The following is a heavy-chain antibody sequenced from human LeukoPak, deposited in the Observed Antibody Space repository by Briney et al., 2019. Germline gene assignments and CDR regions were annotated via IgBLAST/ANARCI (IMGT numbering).Heavy chain of an antibody. J-gene: IGHJ5*02. CDR2: IYYRGNA. CDR3: ARTPVGYCSGGTCSNWFDP. Sequence: SETLSLTCTVSGGSISSGDNYWSWIRQPPGKGLEWIGYIYYRGNAYYNPFLKSRVTISVDTSKNQFSLKLSSVTAADTAVYYCARTPVGYCSGGTCSNWFDPWGQGTLVTVSS. CDR1: GGSISSGDNY. D-gene: IGHD2-15*01. V-gene: IGHV4-30-4*08.